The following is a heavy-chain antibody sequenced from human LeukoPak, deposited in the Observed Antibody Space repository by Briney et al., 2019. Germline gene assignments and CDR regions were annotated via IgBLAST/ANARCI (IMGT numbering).Heavy chain of an antibody. CDR1: GFTFSSYS. V-gene: IGHV3-21*01. CDR2: ISSSSSYI. CDR3: ARAPIVVVPAAPQLGYYYYMDV. D-gene: IGHD2-2*01. J-gene: IGHJ6*03. Sequence: GGSLRLSCAASGFTFSSYSMNWVRRAPGKGLEWDSSISSSSSYIYYADSVKGRFTISRDNAKNSLYLQMNSLRAEDTAVYYCARAPIVVVPAAPQLGYYYYMDVWGQGTTLTVSS.